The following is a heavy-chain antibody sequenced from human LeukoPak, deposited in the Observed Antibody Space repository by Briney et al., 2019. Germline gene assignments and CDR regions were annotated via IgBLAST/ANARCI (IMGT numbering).Heavy chain of an antibody. Sequence: GGPLRLSCAASGFTFSSYAMFWVRQAPGKGLEFVSAISSNGGSTYYANSVKGRFTISRDNSKNTLYLQMGSLIADDMSVYYCARVCGGDCWYAFDIWGQGTMVTVSS. CDR1: GFTFSSYA. CDR3: ARVCGGDCWYAFDI. V-gene: IGHV3-64*01. J-gene: IGHJ3*02. D-gene: IGHD2-21*02. CDR2: ISSNGGST.